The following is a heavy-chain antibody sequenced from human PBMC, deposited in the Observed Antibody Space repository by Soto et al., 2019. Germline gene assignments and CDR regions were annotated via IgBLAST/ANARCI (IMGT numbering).Heavy chain of an antibody. Sequence: QVQLVESGGGLVKPGGSLRLSCAASGFTLSDCYMIWIRQSPGKGLEWISYISRSGSTIYYADSVKGRFTISRDNAQNSLYLQMNSLRADDTAVYYCARTLEYCSGGSCYPNWFDPWGQGTLVTVSS. D-gene: IGHD2-15*01. CDR3: ARTLEYCSGGSCYPNWFDP. CDR2: ISRSGSTI. V-gene: IGHV3-11*01. CDR1: GFTLSDCY. J-gene: IGHJ5*02.